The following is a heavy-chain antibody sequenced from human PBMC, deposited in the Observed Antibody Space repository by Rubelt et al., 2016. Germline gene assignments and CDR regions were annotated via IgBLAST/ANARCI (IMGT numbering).Heavy chain of an antibody. CDR1: GGTFSSYA. CDR2: IIPIFGTA. D-gene: IGHD1-26*01. CDR3: ARERDKSGSSDY. J-gene: IGHJ4*02. V-gene: IGHV1-69*01. Sequence: QVQLVQSGSELKKPGASVKVSCKASGGTFSSYAISWVRQAPGHGLEWMGGIIPIFGTANYGQKCEGRVTITADESASTGYMELSSRRSEDTAVDDCARERDKSGSSDYWGQGTLVTVSS.